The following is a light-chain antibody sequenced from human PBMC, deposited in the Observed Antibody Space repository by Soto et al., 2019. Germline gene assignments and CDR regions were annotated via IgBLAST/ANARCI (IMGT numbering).Light chain of an antibody. CDR3: AAWDDSLNGVV. Sequence: QSVLTQPPSASGTPGQRVTISCSGSSSNIGSNTVNWYQQLPGTAPKLLIYSNNQRPSGVPDRFSGSKSGTSASLAISGLQSEDGDDYYCAAWDDSLNGVVFGGGTKVTVL. J-gene: IGLJ2*01. CDR1: SSNIGSNT. V-gene: IGLV1-44*01. CDR2: SNN.